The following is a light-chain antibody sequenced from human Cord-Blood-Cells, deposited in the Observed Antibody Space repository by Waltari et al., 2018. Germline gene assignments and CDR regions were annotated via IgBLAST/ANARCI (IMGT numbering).Light chain of an antibody. CDR2: RNN. J-gene: IGLJ3*02. CDR3: AAWDDSLSGWV. CDR1: SSNTGSTY. V-gene: IGLV1-47*01. Sequence: QPVLTQPPSASGTPGQRVTCSCSGSSSNTGSTYVYWYQQLPGTAPKRLSYRNNQRPSGVPDRFSGSRSGTSASLAISGLRSEDEADYYCAAWDDSLSGWVFGGGTKLTVL.